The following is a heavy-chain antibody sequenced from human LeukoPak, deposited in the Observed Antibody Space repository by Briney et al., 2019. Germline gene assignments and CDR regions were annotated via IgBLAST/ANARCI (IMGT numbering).Heavy chain of an antibody. CDR1: GGSISSYY. J-gene: IGHJ6*03. V-gene: IGHV4-4*07. D-gene: IGHD1-26*01. CDR3: ARAPLTVGYYCMDV. Sequence: PSETLSLTCTVSGGSISSYYWSWIRQPAGKGLEWIGRIYTSGSTNYNPSLKSRVTISVDTSKNQFSLKLSSVTAADTAVYYCARAPLTVGYYCMDVWGKGTTVTTSS. CDR2: IYTSGST.